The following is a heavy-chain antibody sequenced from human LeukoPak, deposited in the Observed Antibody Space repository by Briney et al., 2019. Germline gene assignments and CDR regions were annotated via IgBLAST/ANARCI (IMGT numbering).Heavy chain of an antibody. CDR3: ARDPTVTNFHDAFDI. D-gene: IGHD4-17*01. CDR2: IKQDGSQK. CDR1: GFTVSSHY. Sequence: GGSLRLSCAAAGFTVSSHYMSWVRQAPGKGLEWVATIKQDGSQKEYVESVQGRFTISRDNAKNSLYLHMNRLRAEDTAVYYCARDPTVTNFHDAFDIWGQGTMVTVSS. V-gene: IGHV3-7*05. J-gene: IGHJ3*02.